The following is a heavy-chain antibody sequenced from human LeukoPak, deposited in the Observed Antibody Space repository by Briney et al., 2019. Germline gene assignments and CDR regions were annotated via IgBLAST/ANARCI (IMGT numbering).Heavy chain of an antibody. CDR1: GYTFTDYY. CDR3: ARGSKGSYYPNYYYYYMDV. Sequence: GSVKVSCKASGYTFTDYYIHWVRQAPGQGLEWMGWMNPNSGNTGYAQKFQGRVTITRNTSISTAYMELSSLRSEDTAVYYCARGSKGSYYPNYYYYYMDVWGKGTTVTVSS. J-gene: IGHJ6*03. V-gene: IGHV1-8*03. D-gene: IGHD1-26*01. CDR2: MNPNSGNT.